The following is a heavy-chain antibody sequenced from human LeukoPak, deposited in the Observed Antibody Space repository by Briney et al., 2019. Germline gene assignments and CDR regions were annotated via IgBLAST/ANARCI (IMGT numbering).Heavy chain of an antibody. V-gene: IGHV1-46*01. CDR3: ALSTGVPYYMDV. Sequence: ASVKVSCKASGYSFTGYYMHWVRQAPGQGLEWMGIINPSGGSTSYAQKFQGRVTMTRDMSTSTVYMELSSLRSEDTAVYYCALSTGVPYYMDVWGKGTTVTVSS. CDR2: INPSGGST. CDR1: GYSFTGYY. J-gene: IGHJ6*03. D-gene: IGHD1-14*01.